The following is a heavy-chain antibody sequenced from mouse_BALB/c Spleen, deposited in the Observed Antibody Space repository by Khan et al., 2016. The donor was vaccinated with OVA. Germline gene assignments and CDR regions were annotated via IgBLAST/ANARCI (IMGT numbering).Heavy chain of an antibody. V-gene: IGHV14-3*02. CDR1: SLTIKDTY. D-gene: IGHD3-3*01. CDR3: CGRARK. CDR2: IDRTDGST. J-gene: IGHJ2*01. Sequence: VQLKESGAGIVKSGATVKLSCTASSLTIKDTYMPSLRQWPDQDLELIGRIDRTDGSTKYEPKVQRRATITADTTSNTAYLQLSSRTSEDTAVYYCCGRARKWGQGTTLTVSS.